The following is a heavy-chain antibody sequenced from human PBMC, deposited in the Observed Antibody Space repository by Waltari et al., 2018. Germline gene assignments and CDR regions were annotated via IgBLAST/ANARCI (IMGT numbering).Heavy chain of an antibody. D-gene: IGHD3-10*01. CDR1: GFTFSSYS. V-gene: IGHV3-21*04. Sequence: EVQLVESGGGLVKPGGSLSLSCAASGFTFSSYSMNWVRQAPGKGLGWVSSISSSSSYIYYADSVKGRFTISRDNSKNTLYLQMNSLRAEDTAVYYCARGPSKWAVRGPWVRYGMDVWGQGTTVTVSS. J-gene: IGHJ6*02. CDR3: ARGPSKWAVRGPWVRYGMDV. CDR2: ISSSSSYI.